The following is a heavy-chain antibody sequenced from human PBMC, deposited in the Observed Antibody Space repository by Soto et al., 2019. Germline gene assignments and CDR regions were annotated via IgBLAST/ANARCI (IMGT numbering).Heavy chain of an antibody. J-gene: IGHJ5*02. CDR2: LNTYNGNT. D-gene: IGHD6-6*01. CDR3: ARHVLYSTSCDRRFDP. Sequence: QVQLVQSGGEVKKPGASVRVSCKASGYTFNNYGISWVRQAPGQGLEWMGWLNTYNGNTNYAQKFQGRVSMTTDTSTSTAYMELRSLRSDATAVYYCARHVLYSTSCDRRFDPWGQGNLVTVPS. CDR1: GYTFNNYG. V-gene: IGHV1-18*01.